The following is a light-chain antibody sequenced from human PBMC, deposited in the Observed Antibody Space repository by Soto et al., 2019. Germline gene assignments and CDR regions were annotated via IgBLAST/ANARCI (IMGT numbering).Light chain of an antibody. V-gene: IGLV2-14*01. CDR1: SSDVGDYNY. Sequence: QSPLTQPASVSGAPGQSITISCTGTSSDVGDYNYVSWYLQHPGKAPKLIIYGVTNRPSGISNRFSGSKSGNTASLTISGLQAEDEADYYCSSYTGTNTLVFGGGTKVNVL. CDR3: SSYTGTNTLV. J-gene: IGLJ2*01. CDR2: GVT.